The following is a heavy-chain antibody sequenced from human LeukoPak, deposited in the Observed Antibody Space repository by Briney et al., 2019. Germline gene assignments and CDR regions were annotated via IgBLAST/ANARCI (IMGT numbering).Heavy chain of an antibody. CDR2: ISWNSGSI. J-gene: IGHJ4*02. CDR1: GFTFDDYA. V-gene: IGHV3-9*01. D-gene: IGHD3-10*01. CDR3: GRGMRDYYGLDY. Sequence: GGSLRLSCAASGFTFDDYAMHWVRQAPGKGLEWVSGISWNSGSIGYADSMRGRFTISRDNAKNTLYLQMNRLTVEDTAVYYCGRGMRDYYGLDYWGQGFLVTVSS.